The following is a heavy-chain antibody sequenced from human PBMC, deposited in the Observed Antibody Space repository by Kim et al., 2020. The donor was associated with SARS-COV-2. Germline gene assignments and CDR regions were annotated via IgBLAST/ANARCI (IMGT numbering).Heavy chain of an antibody. Sequence: GGSLRLSCAASGFTFSSFWMHWVRQAPGKGLVWVSLINTDGSITYYADSVKGRFTISRDNAKNTLSLQMNGLRVEDTAVYFCARKAIAFDTCDKGT. V-gene: IGHV3-74*01. CDR1: GFTFSSFW. CDR3: ARKAIAFDT. CDR2: INTDGSIT. J-gene: IGHJ3*02.